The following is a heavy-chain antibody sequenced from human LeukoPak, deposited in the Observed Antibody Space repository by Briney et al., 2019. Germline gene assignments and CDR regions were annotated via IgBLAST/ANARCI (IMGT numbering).Heavy chain of an antibody. Sequence: SETLSLTCTVSGGSISSYYWSWIRQPPGKGLEWIGYIYYSGSTNYNPSLKSRVTISVDTSKNQFSLKLSSVTAADTAVYYCARQEEVPAAANWFDPWGQGTLVTVSS. CDR2: IYYSGST. CDR1: GGSISSYY. V-gene: IGHV4-59*08. CDR3: ARQEEVPAAANWFDP. D-gene: IGHD2-2*01. J-gene: IGHJ5*02.